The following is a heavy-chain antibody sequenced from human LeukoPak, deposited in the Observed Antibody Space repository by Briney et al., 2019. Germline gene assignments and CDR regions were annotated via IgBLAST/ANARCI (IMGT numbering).Heavy chain of an antibody. Sequence: GGSLRLSCAASGFTFSSYSMNWVRQAPGKGLEWVSSISSSSSYIYYADSVKGRFTISRDNAKNSLYLQMNSLRAEDTAVYYCARDVFWQGGFDPWGQGTLVTVSS. CDR2: ISSSSSYI. CDR1: GFTFSSYS. V-gene: IGHV3-21*01. J-gene: IGHJ5*02. CDR3: ARDVFWQGGFDP. D-gene: IGHD2/OR15-2a*01.